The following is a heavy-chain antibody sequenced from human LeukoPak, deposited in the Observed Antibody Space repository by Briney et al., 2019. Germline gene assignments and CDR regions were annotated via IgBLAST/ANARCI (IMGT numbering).Heavy chain of an antibody. V-gene: IGHV1-69*13. D-gene: IGHD3-10*01. CDR3: ARGAMVRGVIAFDPFDY. J-gene: IGHJ4*02. CDR1: GGTFSSYA. Sequence: SVKVSCKASGGTFSSYAISWVRQAPGQGLEWRGGIIPIFGTANYAQKFQGRVTITADESTSTAYMELSSLRSEDTAVYYCARGAMVRGVIAFDPFDYWGQGTLVTVSS. CDR2: IIPIFGTA.